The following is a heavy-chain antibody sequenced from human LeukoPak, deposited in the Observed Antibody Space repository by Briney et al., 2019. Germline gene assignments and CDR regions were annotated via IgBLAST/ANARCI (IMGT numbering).Heavy chain of an antibody. D-gene: IGHD5-12*01. V-gene: IGHV1-2*02. J-gene: IGHJ6*02. Sequence: ASVKVSCKASGYTFTGYYMHWVRQAPGQGLEWMGWINPNSGGTNYAQKFQGRVTMTRDTSISTAYMELSRLRSDDTAVYYCATLVAITNGMDVWGQGTTVTVSS. CDR1: GYTFTGYY. CDR3: ATLVAITNGMDV. CDR2: INPNSGGT.